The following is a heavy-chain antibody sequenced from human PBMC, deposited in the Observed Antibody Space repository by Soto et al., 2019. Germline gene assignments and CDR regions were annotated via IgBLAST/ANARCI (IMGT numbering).Heavy chain of an antibody. D-gene: IGHD4-17*01. CDR1: DGSLSMSY. CDR3: ARGRRHVGIRRDYHARGFDS. V-gene: IGHV4-34*01. Sequence: SETLSLTCAVYDGSLSMSYWTWIRQSPGKGLEWIGEIDSRERTNYSPSLKSRILISADTSKNQFSLHLNSVSAADTAVYYCARGRRHVGIRRDYHARGFDSWGQGTLVTVSS. J-gene: IGHJ4*02. CDR2: IDSRERT.